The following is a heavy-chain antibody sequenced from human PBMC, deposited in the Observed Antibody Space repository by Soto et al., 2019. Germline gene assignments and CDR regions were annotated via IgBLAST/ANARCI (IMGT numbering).Heavy chain of an antibody. D-gene: IGHD5-12*01. CDR3: ARHSGPSGYGSGYYYYMDV. CDR2: FFPDDSDT. Sequence: GESLKISCKGSGYRFTTYWIGWVRQTPGKGLDWLGIFFPDDSDTKYSPSFQGQVTISADKSISTAYLQWSSLKASDTAMYYCARHSGPSGYGSGYYYYMDVWGKGTTVTVSS. V-gene: IGHV5-51*01. CDR1: GYRFTTYW. J-gene: IGHJ6*03.